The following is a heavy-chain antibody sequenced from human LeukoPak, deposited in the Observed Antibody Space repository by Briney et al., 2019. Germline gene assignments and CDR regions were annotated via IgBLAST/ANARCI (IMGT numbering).Heavy chain of an antibody. Sequence: ASVKVSCKASGGTFSSYAISWVRQAPRQGPEWMGGIIPIFGTANYAQKFQGRVTITADESTSTAYMELSSLRSEDTAVYYCASAIAVAPSDWYFDLWGRGTLVTVSS. V-gene: IGHV1-69*01. CDR3: ASAIAVAPSDWYFDL. D-gene: IGHD6-19*01. J-gene: IGHJ2*01. CDR2: IIPIFGTA. CDR1: GGTFSSYA.